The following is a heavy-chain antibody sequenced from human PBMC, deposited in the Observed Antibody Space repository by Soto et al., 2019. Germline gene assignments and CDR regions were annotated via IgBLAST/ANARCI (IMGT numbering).Heavy chain of an antibody. D-gene: IGHD3-9*01. J-gene: IGHJ4*02. CDR3: TRVTLTCSGGDY. CDR1: GYTFSSFG. CDR2: ISAYNGNT. Sequence: AASVKVSCKASGYTFSSFGISWVLQAPGQGLEWMGWISAYNGNTNYAQKFQDRVTMTTDTSTNTANMELRSRTSDDTAVYYCTRVTLTCSGGDYWGQGTPVTVSS. V-gene: IGHV1-18*01.